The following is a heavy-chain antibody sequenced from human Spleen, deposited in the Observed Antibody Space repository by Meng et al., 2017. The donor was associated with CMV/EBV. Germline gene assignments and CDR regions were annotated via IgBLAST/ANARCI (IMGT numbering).Heavy chain of an antibody. V-gene: IGHV4-39*07. D-gene: IGHD3-22*01. J-gene: IGHJ5*02. CDR2: MYYTGST. CDR1: GDSISSSGYY. CDR3: ARGRTRGYYYDSNNWFDP. Sequence: SETLSLTCTVSGDSISSSGYYWGWIRQPPGKGLEWIGTMYYTGSTYYNPSLKSRVTISVDKSKNQFSLKLSSVTATDTAVYYCARGRTRGYYYDSNNWFDPWGQGTLVTVSS.